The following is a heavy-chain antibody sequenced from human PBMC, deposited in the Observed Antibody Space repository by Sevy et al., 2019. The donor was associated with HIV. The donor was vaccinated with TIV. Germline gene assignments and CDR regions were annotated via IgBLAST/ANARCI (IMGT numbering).Heavy chain of an antibody. Sequence: VSVKVSCKASGYTFSSSGITWVRQAPGQGLEWMGWISVHDGHTAYAQRLQGRVTMTTDTSTSTAYMELRGLKSDDTAVYYCARAPLTLSGGIGDFEFWGPGAPVTASS. CDR3: ARAPLTLSGGIGDFEF. J-gene: IGHJ4*02. CDR2: ISVHDGHT. CDR1: GYTFSSSG. V-gene: IGHV1-18*01. D-gene: IGHD7-27*01.